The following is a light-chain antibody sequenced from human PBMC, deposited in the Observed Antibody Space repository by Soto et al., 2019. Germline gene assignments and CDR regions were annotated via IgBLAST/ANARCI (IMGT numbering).Light chain of an antibody. Sequence: DIQMTQSPSSLSASVGDRVTITCRASQGIRNYLAWYQQKPGKVPKLLIYAASTLQSGVPSRFSGSGSGTDFTLTISSLQPEDVATYYCQKYNSPPFTFGPGTKVDIK. V-gene: IGKV1-27*01. CDR2: AAS. CDR1: QGIRNY. CDR3: QKYNSPPFT. J-gene: IGKJ3*01.